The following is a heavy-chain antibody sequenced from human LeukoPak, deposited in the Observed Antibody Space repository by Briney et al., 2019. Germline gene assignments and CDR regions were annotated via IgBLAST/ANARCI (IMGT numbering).Heavy chain of an antibody. D-gene: IGHD6-13*01. Sequence: PSETLSLTCTVSGGSISSYYWSWIRRPAGKGLEWIGRIYTSGSTNYNPSLESRVTISVDTSKNQFSLKLSSVTAADTAVYYCARDMAAAGTGFDYWGQGTLVTVSS. CDR2: IYTSGST. CDR3: ARDMAAAGTGFDY. J-gene: IGHJ4*02. V-gene: IGHV4-4*07. CDR1: GGSISSYY.